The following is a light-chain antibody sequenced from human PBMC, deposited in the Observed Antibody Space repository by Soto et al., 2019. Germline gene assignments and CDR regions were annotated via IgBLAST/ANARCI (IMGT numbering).Light chain of an antibody. CDR2: RDS. CDR3: QVWDSTTVV. Sequence: SYELTQPLSVSVALGQTARITCGGNNIGDKIVHWYQQKPGQAPVVVIYRDSNRPSGIPERFSGSNSGNTATLTISRAQAGDEADYYCQVWDSTTVVFGGGTKLTVL. J-gene: IGLJ2*01. CDR1: NIGDKI. V-gene: IGLV3-9*01.